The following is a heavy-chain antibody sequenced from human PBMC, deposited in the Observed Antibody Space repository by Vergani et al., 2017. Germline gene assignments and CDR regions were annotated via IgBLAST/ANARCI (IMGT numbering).Heavy chain of an antibody. Sequence: EVQLVESGGGLVQPGGSLRLSCAASGFTFSSYWMHWVRQAPGKGLVWVSRINSDGSSTSYADSVKGRFTISRDNAKNTLYLQMNSLRAEDTAVYYCARDGVVPTAIMVRALDCWGQGTLVTVSS. D-gene: IGHD2-2*01. CDR2: INSDGSST. CDR1: GFTFSSYW. CDR3: ARDGVVPTAIMVRALDC. V-gene: IGHV3-74*01. J-gene: IGHJ4*02.